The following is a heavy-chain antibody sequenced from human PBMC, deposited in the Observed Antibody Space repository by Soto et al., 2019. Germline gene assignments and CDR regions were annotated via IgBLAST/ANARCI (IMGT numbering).Heavy chain of an antibody. Sequence: GGSLRLSCAASGFTFSSYWMHWVRQAPGKGLVWVSRINSDGSSTSYADSVKGRFTISRDNAKNTLYLQMNSLRAEDTAVYYCAREWLIYGMDVWGQGTTVTVSS. CDR3: AREWLIYGMDV. CDR1: GFTFSSYW. CDR2: INSDGSST. V-gene: IGHV3-74*01. D-gene: IGHD6-19*01. J-gene: IGHJ6*02.